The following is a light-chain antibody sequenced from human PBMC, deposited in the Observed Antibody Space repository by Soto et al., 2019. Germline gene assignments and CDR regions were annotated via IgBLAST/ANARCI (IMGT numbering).Light chain of an antibody. V-gene: IGLV2-14*01. Sequence: QSVLTQPASVSGSPGQSITISCTGTSSDVGGYNYVSWYQLHPGKAPKLMIYEVSNRPSGVSNRFSGSKSGNTDSLTISGLQAEDEADYYCSSYTSRNTWVFGGGTTVTVL. J-gene: IGLJ3*02. CDR1: SSDVGGYNY. CDR3: SSYTSRNTWV. CDR2: EVS.